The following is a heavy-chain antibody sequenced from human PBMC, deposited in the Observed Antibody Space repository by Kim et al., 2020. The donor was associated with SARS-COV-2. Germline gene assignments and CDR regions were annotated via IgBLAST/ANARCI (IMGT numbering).Heavy chain of an antibody. Sequence: SVKVSCKASGGTFSSYAISWVRQAPGQGLEWMGGIIPIFGTANYAQKFQGRVTITADESTSTAYMELSSLRSEDTAVYYCASPLPAAMEGVSYYYYGMDVWGQGTTVTVSS. CDR2: IIPIFGTA. CDR3: ASPLPAAMEGVSYYYYGMDV. D-gene: IGHD2-2*01. V-gene: IGHV1-69*13. CDR1: GGTFSSYA. J-gene: IGHJ6*02.